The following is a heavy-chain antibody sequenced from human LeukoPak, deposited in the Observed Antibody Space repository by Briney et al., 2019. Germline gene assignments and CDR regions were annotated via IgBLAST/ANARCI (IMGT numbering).Heavy chain of an antibody. D-gene: IGHD1-1*01. V-gene: IGHV4-59*01. CDR1: GVSISSYF. Sequence: PSETLSLTCTVSGVSISSYFWSWIRQPPGKGLEWIGYVYYNGVTNYNPSLKSRVSISLDTSKNQFSLKLNSVTAADTAVYYCASQLGGTTFHWGQGTLVTVSS. J-gene: IGHJ4*02. CDR2: VYYNGVT. CDR3: ASQLGGTTFH.